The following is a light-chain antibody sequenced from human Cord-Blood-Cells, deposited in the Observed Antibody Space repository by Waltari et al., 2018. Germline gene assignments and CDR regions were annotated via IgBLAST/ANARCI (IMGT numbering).Light chain of an antibody. Sequence: QSALTQPASVSGSPGQSITSSCTGTSSDVGGYNLLSWYQQPPGKAPKLMIYEGSKRPSGVSNRFSGSKSGNTASLTISGLQAEDEADYYCCSYAGSSTWVFGGGTKLTVL. CDR3: CSYAGSSTWV. J-gene: IGLJ3*02. CDR2: EGS. V-gene: IGLV2-23*01. CDR1: SSDVGGYNL.